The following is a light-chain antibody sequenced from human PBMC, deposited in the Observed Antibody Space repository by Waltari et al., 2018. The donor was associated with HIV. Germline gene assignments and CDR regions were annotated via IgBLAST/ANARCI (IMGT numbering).Light chain of an antibody. J-gene: IGLJ2*01. V-gene: IGLV2-14*01. CDR2: EVS. CDR3: SSYTSSDTVV. CDR1: SSDVGGYNA. Sequence: QSALPQPASVSGSPGQSISISCTGTSSDVGGYNAVSWYQQPPAKAPKLVILEVSNRPSGVSNRFSGSKSGNRASLTISGLQAEDEAYYYCSSYTSSDTVVFGGGTKVTVL.